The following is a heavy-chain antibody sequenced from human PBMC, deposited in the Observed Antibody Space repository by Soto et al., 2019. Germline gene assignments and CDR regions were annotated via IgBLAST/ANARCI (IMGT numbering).Heavy chain of an antibody. Sequence: PSETLSLTCAVYGGSFSGYYWSWIRQPPGKGLEWIGEINHSGSTNYNPSLKSRVTISVDTSKNQFSLKLSSVTAADTAVYYCAGGRSGWYPGWGQGTLVTDSS. CDR2: INHSGST. D-gene: IGHD6-19*01. V-gene: IGHV4-34*01. J-gene: IGHJ4*02. CDR1: GGSFSGYY. CDR3: AGGRSGWYPG.